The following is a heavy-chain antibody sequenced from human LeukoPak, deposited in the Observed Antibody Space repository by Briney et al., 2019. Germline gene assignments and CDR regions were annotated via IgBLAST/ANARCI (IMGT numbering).Heavy chain of an antibody. CDR2: INGAGSGK. Sequence: PGGSLRLSCAASGFEFSIYWMSWVRQAPGKGLEWVANINGAGSGKDYVDSVKGPFTISRDNAKDSLSLQMNSLRVEDTAVYYCARERWLQPDYWGQGILVTVSS. V-gene: IGHV3-7*01. D-gene: IGHD5-12*01. J-gene: IGHJ4*02. CDR1: GFEFSIYW. CDR3: ARERWLQPDY.